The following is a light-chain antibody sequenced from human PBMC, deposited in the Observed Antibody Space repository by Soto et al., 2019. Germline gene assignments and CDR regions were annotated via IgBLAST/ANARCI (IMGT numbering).Light chain of an antibody. CDR3: SSYTSSSSYV. CDR1: SSDVGGYNY. V-gene: IGLV2-14*01. Sequence: QSALTQPASVSGSPGQSLTISCTGTSSDVGGYNYVSWYQQHPGKAPRLIIYEVSNRPSGVSNRFSGSKSGNTASLTISGLQAEDEAHYYCSSYTSSSSYVFGTGTKVTVL. CDR2: EVS. J-gene: IGLJ1*01.